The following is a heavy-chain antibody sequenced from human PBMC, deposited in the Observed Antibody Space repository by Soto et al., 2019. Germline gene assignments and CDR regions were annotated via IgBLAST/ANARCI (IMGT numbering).Heavy chain of an antibody. V-gene: IGHV1-8*01. D-gene: IGHD3-10*01. J-gene: IGHJ4*02. CDR3: AITHLRFREHHY. CDR2: MNPNSGNT. CDR1: GYTFTSYD. Sequence: QVQLVQSGAEVKKPGASVKVSCKASGYTFTSYDINWVRQATGQGLEWMGWMNPNSGNTGYAQKFQGRVTMTRNTAISTAYMERRSRRSEDTAVYYCAITHLRFREHHYWGQGTLVTVSS.